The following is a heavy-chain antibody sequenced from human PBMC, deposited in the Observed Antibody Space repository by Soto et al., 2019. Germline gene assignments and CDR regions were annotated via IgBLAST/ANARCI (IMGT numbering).Heavy chain of an antibody. V-gene: IGHV4-59*01. J-gene: IGHJ5*01. CDR3: ASMIGDPVLSFDS. Sequence: QVQLQESGPGLVKPSETLSLTCTVSGGSISRYYWSWIRQPPGKGLEWIGFIFYSGSTSYYPSLKSRCTISIVTYDYQFSLKLNSVTAADTAAYYCASMIGDPVLSFDSWGQGTLVAVSS. D-gene: IGHD3-10*02. CDR2: IFYSGST. CDR1: GGSISRYY.